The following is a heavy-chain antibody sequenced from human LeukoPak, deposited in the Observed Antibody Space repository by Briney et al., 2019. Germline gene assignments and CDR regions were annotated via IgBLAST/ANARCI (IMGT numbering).Heavy chain of an antibody. D-gene: IGHD7-27*01. CDR3: ARGVLGPYYFDL. CDR1: GGSFRGYY. V-gene: IGHV4-34*01. Sequence: SETLSLTCAVYGGSFRGYYWSWIRQPPGKGLEWIGEIHYTGATSYKPSLKSRVTISGDPSKNQFSLRVSSVTAADTAVYYCARGVLGPYYFDLWGRGTLVTVSS. J-gene: IGHJ2*01. CDR2: IHYTGAT.